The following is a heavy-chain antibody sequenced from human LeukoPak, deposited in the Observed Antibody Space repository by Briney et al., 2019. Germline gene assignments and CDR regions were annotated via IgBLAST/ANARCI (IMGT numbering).Heavy chain of an antibody. D-gene: IGHD5-18*01. CDR1: GGTFSSYT. CDR3: AIRPGEVDTAIA. CDR2: IIPILGIA. J-gene: IGHJ4*02. Sequence: EASVKVSCKASGGTFSSYTISWVRQAPGQGLEWMGRIIPILGIANYAQKFQGRVTITADKSTSTAYMELSSLRSEDTAVYYCAIRPGEVDTAIAWGQGTLVTVSS. V-gene: IGHV1-69*02.